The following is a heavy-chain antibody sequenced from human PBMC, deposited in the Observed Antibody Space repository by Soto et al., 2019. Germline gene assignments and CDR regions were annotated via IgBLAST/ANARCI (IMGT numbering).Heavy chain of an antibody. Sequence: LRLSCAASGFTFSSYGMHWVRQAPGKGLEWVSDIRCGGSNIYYADSVKGRFTISRDNAENSLYLQMNSLRAEDTAVYYCARNKLGFDYWGQGTLVPVSS. CDR3: ARNKLGFDY. J-gene: IGHJ4*02. D-gene: IGHD3-10*01. CDR2: IRCGGSNI. V-gene: IGHV3-48*01. CDR1: GFTFSSYG.